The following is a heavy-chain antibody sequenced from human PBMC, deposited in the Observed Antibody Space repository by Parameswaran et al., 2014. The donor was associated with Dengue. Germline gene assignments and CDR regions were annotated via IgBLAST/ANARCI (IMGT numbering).Heavy chain of an antibody. V-gene: IGHV3-30*03. CDR2: ISYDGSNK. D-gene: IGHD1-26*01. CDR1: GFTFSSYG. CDR3: ARENLGGSYYFLYYFDY. Sequence: SLKISCAASGFTFSSYGMHWVRQAPGKGLEWVAVISYDGSNKYYADSVKGRFTISRDNSKNTLYLQMNSLRAEDTAVYYCARENLGGSYYFLYYFDYWGQGTLVTVSS. J-gene: IGHJ4*02.